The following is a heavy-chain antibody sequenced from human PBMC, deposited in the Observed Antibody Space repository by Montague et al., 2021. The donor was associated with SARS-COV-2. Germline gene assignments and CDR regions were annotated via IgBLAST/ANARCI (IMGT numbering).Heavy chain of an antibody. J-gene: IGHJ4*02. CDR3: ASALAHFDY. CDR2: IFHTEAT. CDR1: GDSVSSSNW. V-gene: IGHV4-4*02. Sequence: SETLSLTCTVSGDSVSSSNWWRWVRQAPGKGQELIGEIFHTEATNYNPSLKSRVIISLDKSKNQFSLNLNSVTAADTAVYFCASALAHFDYWGQGTLVTVSS. D-gene: IGHD2-21*01.